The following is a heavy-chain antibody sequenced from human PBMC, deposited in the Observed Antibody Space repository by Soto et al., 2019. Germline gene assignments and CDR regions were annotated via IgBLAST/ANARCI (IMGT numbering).Heavy chain of an antibody. CDR1: GGSISTYF. V-gene: IGHV4-59*01. CDR2: IHKNGST. J-gene: IGHJ5*02. D-gene: IGHD2-2*01. Sequence: SETLSLTCTVSGGSISTYFWSWIRQPPGKGLEWIGYIHKNGSTDYNPALKSRVTILLDMSNKQFSLKLTSVTAADTAVYYCARSLRTRLYNWFDPWGQGTRVTVSS. CDR3: ARSLRTRLYNWFDP.